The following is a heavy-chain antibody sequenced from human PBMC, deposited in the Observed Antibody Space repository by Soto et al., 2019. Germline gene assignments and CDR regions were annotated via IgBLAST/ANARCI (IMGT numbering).Heavy chain of an antibody. J-gene: IGHJ6*02. Sequence: PSETLSLTCAVYGGSFSGYYWSWIRQPPGKGLEWIGEINHSGSTNYNPSLKSRVSISVDTSKNQFSLKLSSVTAADTAVYYCARGMRSSSIRRRDYYYGMDVWCQGITVTVS. CDR3: ARGMRSSSIRRRDYYYGMDV. CDR2: INHSGST. D-gene: IGHD2-2*01. CDR1: GGSFSGYY. V-gene: IGHV4-34*01.